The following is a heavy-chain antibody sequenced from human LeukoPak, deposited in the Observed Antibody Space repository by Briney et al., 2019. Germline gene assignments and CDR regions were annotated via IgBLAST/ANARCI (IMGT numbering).Heavy chain of an antibody. J-gene: IGHJ4*02. D-gene: IGHD3-3*01. V-gene: IGHV1-18*01. CDR1: GYTFTSYG. CDR2: ISAYNGNT. Sequence: ASVKVSCKASGYTFTSYGISWVRQAPGQGLEWMGWISAYNGNTNYAQKLQGRVTMTTDTSTSTAYMELRSLRSDDTAVYYCARESGVVIRGTLRRSEMTYWGQGTLVTVSS. CDR3: ARESGVVIRGTLRRSEMTY.